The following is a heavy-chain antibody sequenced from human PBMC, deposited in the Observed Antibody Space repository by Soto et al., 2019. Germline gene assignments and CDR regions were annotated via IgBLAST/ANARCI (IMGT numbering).Heavy chain of an antibody. V-gene: IGHV1-18*01. Sequence: QVQLVQSGVEVKKPGASVKVSCQASGYTFTNYGITWLRQAPGQGLEWMGWVSAYNRNTNYAQRVQDRVTMTTDTSTRTAYMESRNLKSDDTAIYFCARERQYEALLYWGQGTLVTVSS. D-gene: IGHD4-4*01. CDR3: ARERQYEALLY. J-gene: IGHJ4*02. CDR2: VSAYNRNT. CDR1: GYTFTNYG.